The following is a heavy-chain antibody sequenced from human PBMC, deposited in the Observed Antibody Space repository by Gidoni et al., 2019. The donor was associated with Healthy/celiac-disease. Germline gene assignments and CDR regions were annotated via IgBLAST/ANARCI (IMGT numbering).Heavy chain of an antibody. CDR2: ISYDGSNK. CDR3: AKAIHSSSWSRIDY. V-gene: IGHV3-30*18. D-gene: IGHD6-13*01. Sequence: QVQLVEYGGGVVQPGRSLRLSCAASGFTFSSYGMHWVREAPGKGRELVAVISYDGSNKYYAYSVKGRFTISRDNSKNTLYLQMNSLRAEDTAVYYCAKAIHSSSWSRIDYWGQGTLVTVSS. J-gene: IGHJ4*02. CDR1: GFTFSSYG.